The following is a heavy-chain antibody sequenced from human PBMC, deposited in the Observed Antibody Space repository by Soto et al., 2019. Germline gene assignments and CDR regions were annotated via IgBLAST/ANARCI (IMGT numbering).Heavy chain of an antibody. Sequence: GGSLRLSCAASGFTFNNYAMGWVRQAPGKGLEWVSAITDSGDDTYYIDSVKGRFTISRDNSKSTLYLQMNSLRAEDTAIYYCAILGSSSWSPHYYFDYWGQGTLVTGSS. J-gene: IGHJ4*01. D-gene: IGHD2-2*01. V-gene: IGHV3-23*01. CDR1: GFTFNNYA. CDR2: ITDSGDDT. CDR3: AILGSSSWSPHYYFDY.